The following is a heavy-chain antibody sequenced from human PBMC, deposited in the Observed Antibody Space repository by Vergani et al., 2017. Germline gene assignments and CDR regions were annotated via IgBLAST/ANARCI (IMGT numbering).Heavy chain of an antibody. CDR3: ASRGLTTVVTPDYYYYYMDV. Sequence: QVQLQESGPGLVKPSQTLSLTCTVSGGSISSGSYYWSWIRQPAGKGLEWIGRIYTSGSTNYNPSLKSRVTMSVDTSKNQFSLKLSSVTAADTAVYYCASRGLTTVVTPDYYYYYMDVWGKGTTVTVSS. CDR2: IYTSGST. J-gene: IGHJ6*03. V-gene: IGHV4-61*02. D-gene: IGHD4-23*01. CDR1: GGSISSGSYY.